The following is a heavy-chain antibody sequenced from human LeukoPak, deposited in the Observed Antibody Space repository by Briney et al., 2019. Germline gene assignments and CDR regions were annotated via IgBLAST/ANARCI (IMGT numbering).Heavy chain of an antibody. CDR3: ARVPGCSGGSCYHYYYYYYMDV. V-gene: IGHV4-39*07. Sequence: SETLSLTCTVSGGSISSSSYYWGWIRQPPGKGLEWIGSIYYSGSTYYNPSLKSRVTISVDTSKNQFSLKLSSVTAADTAVYYCARVPGCSGGSCYHYYYYYYMDVWGKGTTVTVSS. J-gene: IGHJ6*03. D-gene: IGHD2-15*01. CDR2: IYYSGST. CDR1: GGSISSSSYY.